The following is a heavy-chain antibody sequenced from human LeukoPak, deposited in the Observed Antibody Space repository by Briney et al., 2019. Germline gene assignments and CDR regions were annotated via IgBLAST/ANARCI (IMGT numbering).Heavy chain of an antibody. CDR1: GGSISRYY. Sequence: SETLSLTCTVSGGSISRYYWSWIRQPPGKGLEWIGRIYTSGSTNYNPSLKSRVTMSVDTSKNQFSLKLSSVTAADTAVYYCARTNQNIVATTYYFDYWGQGTLVTVSS. CDR3: ARTNQNIVATTYYFDY. J-gene: IGHJ4*02. V-gene: IGHV4-4*07. CDR2: IYTSGST. D-gene: IGHD5-12*01.